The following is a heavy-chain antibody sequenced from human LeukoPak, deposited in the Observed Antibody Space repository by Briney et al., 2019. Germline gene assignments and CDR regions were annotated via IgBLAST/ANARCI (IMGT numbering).Heavy chain of an antibody. J-gene: IGHJ4*02. Sequence: GGSLRLSCAASRFTFSTYGMVWVRQAPGQGPEWVALIRYDGSNKYYADSVKGRFTISRDNSKNTLYLQMNSLRVEDTAMYYCAKAGTQQWLLFVGVYWGQGALVTVSS. D-gene: IGHD5-18*01. CDR2: IRYDGSNK. CDR3: AKAGTQQWLLFVGVY. V-gene: IGHV3-30*02. CDR1: RFTFSTYG.